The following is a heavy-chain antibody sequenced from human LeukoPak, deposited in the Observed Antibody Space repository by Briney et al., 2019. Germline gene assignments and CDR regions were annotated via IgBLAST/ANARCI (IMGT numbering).Heavy chain of an antibody. CDR3: AGKRY. Sequence: GSRRLSCAASGFTVSSNYMSWVRQAPGKGLEWVSVIYKSGSTYYADSVKGRFTTSRDNSKNTVYLQMSSLRAEDTAVYYCAGKRYWGQGNLGTVSS. D-gene: IGHD6-25*01. CDR1: GFTVSSNY. CDR2: IYKSGST. J-gene: IGHJ4*02. V-gene: IGHV3-53*01.